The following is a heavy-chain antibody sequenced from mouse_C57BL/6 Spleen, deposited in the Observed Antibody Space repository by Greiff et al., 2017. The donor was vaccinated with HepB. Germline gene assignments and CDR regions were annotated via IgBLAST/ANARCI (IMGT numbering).Heavy chain of an antibody. CDR2: ISSGSSTI. J-gene: IGHJ3*01. CDR1: GFTFSDYG. D-gene: IGHD2-4*01. V-gene: IGHV5-17*01. CDR3: ARREADYDGFAY. Sequence: EVQRVESGGGLVKPGGSLKLSCAASGFTFSDYGMHWVRQAPEKGLEWVAYISSGSSTIYYADTVKGRFTISRDNAKNTLFLQMTSLRSEDTAMYYCARREADYDGFAYWGQGTLVTVSA.